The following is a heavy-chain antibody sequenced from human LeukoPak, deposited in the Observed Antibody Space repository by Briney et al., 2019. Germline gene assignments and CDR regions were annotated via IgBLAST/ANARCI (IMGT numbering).Heavy chain of an antibody. CDR2: IIPIFATA. CDR3: ARGPITTRSHFDY. V-gene: IGHV1-69*13. J-gene: IGHJ4*02. D-gene: IGHD3-22*01. CDR1: GGTFSSYA. Sequence: SVKVSCKASGGTFSSYAISWVRQAPRQGLEWMGGIIPIFATANYAQKFQGRVTITADESTSTAYMELSSLRSEDTAVYYCARGPITTRSHFDYWGQGTLVTVSS.